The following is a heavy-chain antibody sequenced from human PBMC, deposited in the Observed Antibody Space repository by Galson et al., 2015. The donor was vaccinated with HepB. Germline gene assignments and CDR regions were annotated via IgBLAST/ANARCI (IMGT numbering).Heavy chain of an antibody. V-gene: IGHV4-59*08. CDR2: IYYSGST. CDR3: ARRVEISYGSGNYYYYYMDV. CDR1: GGSISSYY. J-gene: IGHJ6*03. Sequence: ETLSLTCTVSGGSISSYYWSWIRQPPGKGLEWIGYIYYSGSTNYNPSLKSRVTISVDMSKNQFSLKLSSVTAADTAIYYCARRVEISYGSGNYYYYYMDVWGKGTTVTVSS. D-gene: IGHD3-10*01.